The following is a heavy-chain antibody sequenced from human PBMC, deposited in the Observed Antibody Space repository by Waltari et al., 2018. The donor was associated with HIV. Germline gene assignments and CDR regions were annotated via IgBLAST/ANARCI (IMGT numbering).Heavy chain of an antibody. J-gene: IGHJ5*02. CDR1: GYTLSELS. D-gene: IGHD2-15*01. V-gene: IGHV1-24*01. CDR2: FDPEQGKT. Sequence: QVPLVQSGAEVKKPGASVKVSCKVSGYTLSELSMHWVRQAPGKGLEWMGGFDPEQGKTIYAQNFQGRVTMTDDAATDTAYMELSSLRSEDTAVYYCTTEGLYCSGGTCYSRFDPWGQGTLVTASS. CDR3: TTEGLYCSGGTCYSRFDP.